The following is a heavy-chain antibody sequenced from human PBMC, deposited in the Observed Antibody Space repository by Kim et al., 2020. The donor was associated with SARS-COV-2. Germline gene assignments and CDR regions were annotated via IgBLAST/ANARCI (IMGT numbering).Heavy chain of an antibody. CDR1: GFSFSEWW. Sequence: GGSLRLSCVASGFSFSEWWMDWVRQAPGKGPEWVARIDNDGTTTLYADSVKGRFTISRDNSKNTLYLQMTGLRADDTGVYYCTRGPFWGQGTLVTVSS. CDR2: IDNDGTTT. J-gene: IGHJ4*02. CDR3: TRGPF. V-gene: IGHV3-74*03.